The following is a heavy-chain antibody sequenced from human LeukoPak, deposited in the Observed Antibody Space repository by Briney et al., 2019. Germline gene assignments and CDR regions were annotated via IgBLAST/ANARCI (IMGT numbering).Heavy chain of an antibody. CDR1: GYSISSGYY. V-gene: IGHV4-38-2*01. CDR2: IYHSGST. CDR3: ARQRDFCSGYYFFDY. Sequence: SETLSLTCAVSGYSISSGYYWGWSRQPPGKGLEWFGSIYHSGSTYYNPSLKSRVTISVDTSKNQFSLKLSSVTAADTAVYYCARQRDFCSGYYFFDYWGQGTLVTVSS. D-gene: IGHD3-3*01. J-gene: IGHJ4*02.